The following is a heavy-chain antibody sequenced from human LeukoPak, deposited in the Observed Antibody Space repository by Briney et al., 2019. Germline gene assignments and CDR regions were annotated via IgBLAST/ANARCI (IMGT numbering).Heavy chain of an antibody. CDR1: GGSISSHY. V-gene: IGHV4-59*11. Sequence: SETLSLTCTVSGGSISSHYWSWIRQPPGKGLEWIGYIYYSGSTNYNPSLKSRVTISVDTSKNHFSLKLSSVTATDTAVYYCARVWVEMATIGLPYFDYWGQGTLVTVSS. D-gene: IGHD5-24*01. J-gene: IGHJ4*02. CDR2: IYYSGST. CDR3: ARVWVEMATIGLPYFDY.